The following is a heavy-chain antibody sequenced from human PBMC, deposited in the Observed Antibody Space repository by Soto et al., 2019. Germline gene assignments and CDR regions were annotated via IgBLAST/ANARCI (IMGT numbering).Heavy chain of an antibody. D-gene: IGHD2-15*01. CDR3: ARDIQDCSGGSCGSYFDY. J-gene: IGHJ4*02. CDR2: ISTSSGDT. CDR1: GYTFNRYA. Sequence: QVHLVQSGAEVKKPGASVKVSCKASGYTFNRYAIHCVRQAPGQSLEGMGWISTSSGDTKYSEKIQGRATITRDTSASTAYLELGSLSSEDTAVYYCARDIQDCSGGSCGSYFDYWGQGTLVTVSA. V-gene: IGHV1-3*04.